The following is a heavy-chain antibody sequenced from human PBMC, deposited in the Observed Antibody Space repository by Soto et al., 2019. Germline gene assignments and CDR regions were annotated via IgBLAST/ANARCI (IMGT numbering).Heavy chain of an antibody. CDR3: ARDKVSYDFWSGYYTGNNYYYYGMDV. CDR2: ISSSSYT. Sequence: QVQLVESGGGLVMPGESLRLSRAASGFTFSDHYMSWIRQAPGKGLEWVSYISSSSYTNYADSVKGRFTISRDNAKNSLYLQMNSLRAEDTAVYYCARDKVSYDFWSGYYTGNNYYYYGMDVWGQGTTVTVSS. V-gene: IGHV3-11*06. D-gene: IGHD3-3*01. CDR1: GFTFSDHY. J-gene: IGHJ6*02.